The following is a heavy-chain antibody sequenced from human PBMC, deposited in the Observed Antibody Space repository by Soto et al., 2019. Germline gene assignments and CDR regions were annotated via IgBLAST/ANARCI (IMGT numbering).Heavy chain of an antibody. Sequence: GASVKVSCKASGYTFTSYAMHWVRQAPGQRLEWMGWINAGNGNTKYSQKFQGRVTITRDTSASTAYMELSSLRSEDTAVYYCARERMVRGAIHWFDPWGQGTLVIVSS. CDR1: GYTFTSYA. CDR2: INAGNGNT. J-gene: IGHJ5*02. D-gene: IGHD3-10*01. V-gene: IGHV1-3*01. CDR3: ARERMVRGAIHWFDP.